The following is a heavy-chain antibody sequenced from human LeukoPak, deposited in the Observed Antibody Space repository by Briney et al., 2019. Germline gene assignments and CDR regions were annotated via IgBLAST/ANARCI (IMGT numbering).Heavy chain of an antibody. J-gene: IGHJ4*02. D-gene: IGHD5-18*01. V-gene: IGHV3-23*01. Sequence: PGGSLRLSCAASGFTFSNYAMSWVRQAPGKGLEWVSIIGYRGGSIYYAYSVQGRFTISRDNAKNSLYLQMNSLRAEDTAVYYCARAATGYNYGYYYWGQGTLVTVSS. CDR3: ARAATGYNYGYYY. CDR2: IGYRGGSI. CDR1: GFTFSNYA.